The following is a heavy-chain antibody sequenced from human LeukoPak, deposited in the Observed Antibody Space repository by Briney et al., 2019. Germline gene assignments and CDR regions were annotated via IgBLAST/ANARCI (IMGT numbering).Heavy chain of an antibody. CDR3: ARSMVRGVMNFFDY. J-gene: IGHJ4*02. Sequence: GESLKISCKGSGYSFTNYWIGWVRQMPGKGLEWMGSIDPNDSDTRYSPSFQGQVTISADKSISTAYLQWSSLKASDTAMYYCARSMVRGVMNFFDYWGQGTLVTVSS. CDR1: GYSFTNYW. D-gene: IGHD3-10*01. CDR2: IDPNDSDT. V-gene: IGHV5-51*01.